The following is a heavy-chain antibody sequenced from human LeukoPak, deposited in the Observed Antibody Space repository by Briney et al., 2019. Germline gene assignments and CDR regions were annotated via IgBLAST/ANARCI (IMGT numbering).Heavy chain of an antibody. V-gene: IGHV3-30*03. CDR2: IFYDGTIQ. Sequence: GGSLRLSCAASGFTFTHYAMHWVRQTPGKGLEWVAVIFYDGTIQYYSDSVRSRLIVSRDNPKNTLYLQMNSLRAEDTAVYYCARDPRGPAGYDSPARDTFDYWGQGTLVTVSS. D-gene: IGHD3-9*01. CDR3: ARDPRGPAGYDSPARDTFDY. J-gene: IGHJ4*02. CDR1: GFTFTHYA.